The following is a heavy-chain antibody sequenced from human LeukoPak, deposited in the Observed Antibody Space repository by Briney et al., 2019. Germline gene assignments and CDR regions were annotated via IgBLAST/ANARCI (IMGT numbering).Heavy chain of an antibody. CDR3: AKGSDPFRWFGEFNVKLPRPIRHYYFDS. CDR2: IYYSGRT. CDR1: GDSISSYF. J-gene: IGHJ4*02. D-gene: IGHD3-10*01. Sequence: PSETLSLTCTVSGDSISSYFWSWIRQSPGKGLEWIGYIYYSGRTNYNPSLKSRVTISVDTSKNQFSLKLSSVTAADTAVYYCAKGSDPFRWFGEFNVKLPRPIRHYYFDSWGQGTLVTVSS. V-gene: IGHV4-59*01.